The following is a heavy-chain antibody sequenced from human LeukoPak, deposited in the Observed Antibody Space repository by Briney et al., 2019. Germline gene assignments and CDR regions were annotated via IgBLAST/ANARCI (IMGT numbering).Heavy chain of an antibody. Sequence: PGGSLRLSCVASGFTFSNYAMSWVRLAPGRGLEWVSVISGSGLTTFYADSVKGRFTISRDNSKNTLYLQTNSLRAEDTAVYYCAKERREQSRDSYFDYWGQGALVTVSS. V-gene: IGHV3-23*01. J-gene: IGHJ4*02. CDR3: AKERREQSRDSYFDY. D-gene: IGHD1-26*01. CDR2: ISGSGLTT. CDR1: GFTFSNYA.